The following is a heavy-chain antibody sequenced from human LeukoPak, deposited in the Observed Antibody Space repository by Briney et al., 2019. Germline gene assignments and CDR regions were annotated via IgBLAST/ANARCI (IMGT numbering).Heavy chain of an antibody. V-gene: IGHV3-48*01. Sequence: GGSLRLSCAASGFTFSSYSMNWVRQAPGKGLEWVSYISSSSSTIYYADSVKGRFTISRHNAKNSLYLQMNSLKTEDTAVYYCTTVLLWFGELSSSPYFDYWGQGTLVTVSS. CDR2: ISSSSSTI. CDR1: GFTFSSYS. D-gene: IGHD3-10*01. CDR3: TTVLLWFGELSSSPYFDY. J-gene: IGHJ4*02.